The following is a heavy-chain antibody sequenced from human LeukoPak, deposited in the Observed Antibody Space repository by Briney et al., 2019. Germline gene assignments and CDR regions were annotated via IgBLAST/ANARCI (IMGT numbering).Heavy chain of an antibody. J-gene: IGHJ4*02. Sequence: PSETLSLTCTVSGGSISSGGYYWSWIRQHPGKGLEWIGYIYYSGSTYYNPSLKSRVTISVDTSKNQFSLKLSSVTAADTAVYYCARGPDIVVVPAAMWLDYWGQGTLVTVSS. V-gene: IGHV4-31*03. CDR3: ARGPDIVVVPAAMWLDY. CDR2: IYYSGST. CDR1: GGSISSGGYY. D-gene: IGHD2-2*01.